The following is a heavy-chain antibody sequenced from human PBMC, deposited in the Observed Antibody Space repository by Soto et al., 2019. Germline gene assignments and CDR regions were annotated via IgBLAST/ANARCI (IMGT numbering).Heavy chain of an antibody. D-gene: IGHD6-19*01. CDR3: ARGAGASSFDY. V-gene: IGHV4-34*11. J-gene: IGHJ4*02. Sequence: QVQLQQWGAGLLKPSETLSLTCAVYGGSFSGYYWSWIRQPPGKGLEWIGYIYYSGSTNYNPSLKSRVTISVDTSKNQFSLKLSSVTAADTAVYYCARGAGASSFDYWGQGTLVTVSS. CDR1: GGSFSGYY. CDR2: IYYSGST.